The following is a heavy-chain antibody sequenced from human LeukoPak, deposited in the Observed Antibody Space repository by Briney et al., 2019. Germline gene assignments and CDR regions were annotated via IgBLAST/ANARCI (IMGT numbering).Heavy chain of an antibody. Sequence: PSETLSLTCTVSGGSISSGGYYWSWIRQHPGKGLEWIGYIYYSGSTYYNPSLKSRVTISVDTSKNQFSLKLSSVTAADTAVYYRARDGGVRGVQTKYNWFDPWGQGTLVTVSS. D-gene: IGHD3-10*01. V-gene: IGHV4-31*03. CDR2: IYYSGST. CDR1: GGSISSGGYY. CDR3: ARDGGVRGVQTKYNWFDP. J-gene: IGHJ5*02.